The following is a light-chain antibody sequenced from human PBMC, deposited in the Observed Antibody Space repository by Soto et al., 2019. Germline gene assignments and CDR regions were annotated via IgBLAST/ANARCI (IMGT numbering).Light chain of an antibody. J-gene: IGKJ5*01. V-gene: IGKV3D-15*01. CDR2: GQS. Sequence: EIALTQCPFTLSLSPGERATLSCRASQCFXSYFVWYKRKPGQAPRLLSXGQSTRATGTPARFIGSGSGKEFTLTISSLQSEDFALYYCQQYNKLPIRTFGQGTRLEIK. CDR3: QQYNKLPIRT. CDR1: QCFXSY.